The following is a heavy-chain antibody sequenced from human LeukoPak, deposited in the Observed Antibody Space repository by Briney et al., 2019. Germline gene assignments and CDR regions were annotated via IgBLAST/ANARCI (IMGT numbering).Heavy chain of an antibody. CDR2: IYYSGST. V-gene: IGHV4-59*01. CDR1: GGSISSYY. Sequence: PSETLSLTCTVSGGSISSYYWSWIRQPPGKGLEWIGYIYYSGSTNYNPSLKSRVTISVDTSKNQFSLKLSSVTAADTAVYYCARDHYDSSGYPAYYYGMDVWGQGTTVTVSS. D-gene: IGHD3-22*01. CDR3: ARDHYDSSGYPAYYYGMDV. J-gene: IGHJ6*02.